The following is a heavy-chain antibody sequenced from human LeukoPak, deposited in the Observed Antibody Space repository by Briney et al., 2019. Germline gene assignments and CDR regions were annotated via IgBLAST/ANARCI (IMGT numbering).Heavy chain of an antibody. J-gene: IGHJ4*02. Sequence: SETLSLTCTVSGGSISTYYWSWIRQLPGKGLEWIGYIYYSGSTAYNPSLKSRVTISVDTSKSQFSLKLSSVAAADTAVYYCARHAPSDTTGWYYFDYWGRGTLVTVSS. CDR1: GGSISTYY. CDR3: ARHAPSDTTGWYYFDY. D-gene: IGHD6-19*01. CDR2: IYYSGST. V-gene: IGHV4-59*08.